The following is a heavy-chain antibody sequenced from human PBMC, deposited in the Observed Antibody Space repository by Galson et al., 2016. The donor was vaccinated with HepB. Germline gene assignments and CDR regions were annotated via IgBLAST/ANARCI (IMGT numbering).Heavy chain of an antibody. Sequence: SLRLSCAASGFAFSTYAMQWVRQAPEKGLEWVALISYHGADMHYAEFLKGRVTISRDNSGNTLYLQMNSLRPEDTAVYYCARGYTSLDYWGLGTLVTVSS. CDR1: GFAFSTYA. CDR2: ISYHGADM. V-gene: IGHV3-30*04. D-gene: IGHD3-16*02. J-gene: IGHJ4*02. CDR3: ARGYTSLDY.